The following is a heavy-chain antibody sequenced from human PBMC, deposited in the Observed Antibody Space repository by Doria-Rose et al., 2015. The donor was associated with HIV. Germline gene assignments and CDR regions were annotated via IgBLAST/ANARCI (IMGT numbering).Heavy chain of an antibody. CDR3: ARIKSSRWYHKYYFDF. Sequence: QVTLKEPGPMLVKPTETLTLTCTVSGVSLSSPGMGVSWIRQPPGKALEWLANIFPDDERSYKTSLKSRLTISRGTSKSQVVLTMTDMDPVDTATYYCARIKSSRWYHKYYFDFWGQGTLVIVSA. CDR2: IFPDDER. D-gene: IGHD6-13*01. V-gene: IGHV2-26*01. CDR1: GVSLSSPGMG. J-gene: IGHJ4*02.